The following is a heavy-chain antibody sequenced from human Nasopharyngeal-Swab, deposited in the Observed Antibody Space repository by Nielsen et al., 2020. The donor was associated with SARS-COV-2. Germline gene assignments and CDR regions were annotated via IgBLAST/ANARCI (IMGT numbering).Heavy chain of an antibody. J-gene: IGHJ6*03. CDR1: GFTFSSND. V-gene: IGHV3-13*01. Sequence: GESLKISCAASGFTFSSNDMHWVRLPRGKGLEWVSAIGAAGGTYYPDSVKGRFTISRENAKNSLYLQMNIVRAEDTGVYYCARARGINLGLGVVGDMDVWGKGTTVTVSS. CDR3: ARARGINLGLGVVGDMDV. CDR2: IGAAGGT. D-gene: IGHD3-3*01.